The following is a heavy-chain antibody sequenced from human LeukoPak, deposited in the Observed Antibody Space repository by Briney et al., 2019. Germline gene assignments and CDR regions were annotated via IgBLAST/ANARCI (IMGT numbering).Heavy chain of an antibody. Sequence: PGGSLRLSCAASGFTFDDYGMSWVRQAPGKGLEWVSGINWNGGSTGYADSVKGRFTISRDNAKNSLYLQMNSLRAEDTALYYCARFIVVVPAAMPAPDYWGQGTLVTVSS. CDR2: INWNGGST. J-gene: IGHJ4*02. CDR3: ARFIVVVPAAMPAPDY. CDR1: GFTFDDYG. V-gene: IGHV3-20*04. D-gene: IGHD2-2*01.